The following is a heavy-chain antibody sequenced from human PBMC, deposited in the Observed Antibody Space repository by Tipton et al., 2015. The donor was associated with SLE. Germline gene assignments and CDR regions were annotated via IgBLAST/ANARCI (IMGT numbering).Heavy chain of an antibody. Sequence: SLRLSRAASGFTFSSYGMHWVRQAPGKGVEWVAVIWYDGSNKYYADSVKGRFTISRDNSKNTLYLQMNSLRAEDTAVYYCAKSSYSSGWSGIDYWGQGTLVTVSS. D-gene: IGHD6-19*01. CDR1: GFTFSSYG. CDR2: IWYDGSNK. J-gene: IGHJ4*02. CDR3: AKSSYSSGWSGIDY. V-gene: IGHV3-33*06.